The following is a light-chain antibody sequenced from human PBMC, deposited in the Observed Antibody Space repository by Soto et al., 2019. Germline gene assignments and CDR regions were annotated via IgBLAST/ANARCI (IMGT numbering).Light chain of an antibody. J-gene: IGKJ2*01. CDR2: DAS. V-gene: IGKV1-5*01. CDR1: QSISGW. Sequence: DIQMTQSPSTLSASVGDRVTITCRASQSISGWLAWYQQKPGKAPNLLISDASSLESGVPSRFSGSGSGTEVTLTISGLQPDDFATYYCQQYSSYSSFGQGTKVDIK. CDR3: QQYSSYSS.